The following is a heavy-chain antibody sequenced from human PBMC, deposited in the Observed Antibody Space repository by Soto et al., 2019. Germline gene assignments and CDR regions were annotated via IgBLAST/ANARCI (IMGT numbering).Heavy chain of an antibody. Sequence: GASVKVSCKASGGTFSSYAISWVRQAPGQGLEWMGGIIPIFGTANYAQKFQGRVTITADESTSTAYMELSSLRSEDTAVYYCAKESPHIAVHFDYWGQGTLVTV. D-gene: IGHD6-19*01. CDR1: GGTFSSYA. CDR3: AKESPHIAVHFDY. V-gene: IGHV1-69*13. J-gene: IGHJ4*02. CDR2: IIPIFGTA.